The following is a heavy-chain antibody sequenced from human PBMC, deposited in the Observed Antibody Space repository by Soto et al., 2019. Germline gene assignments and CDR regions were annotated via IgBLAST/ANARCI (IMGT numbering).Heavy chain of an antibody. CDR1: GFSLSTSGVG. CDR2: IYWDDDK. J-gene: IGHJ2*01. CDR3: AHSYSSSLKPSYFDL. Sequence: QITLKESGPTLVKPTQTLTLTCTFSGFSLSTSGVGVGWIRQPPGKALEWLALIYWDDDKHYSPSLKSRLTITKDTTKNQGVLTMTNIHPVDTATYYCAHSYSSSLKPSYFDLCGRDTLITVS. D-gene: IGHD6-13*01. V-gene: IGHV2-5*02.